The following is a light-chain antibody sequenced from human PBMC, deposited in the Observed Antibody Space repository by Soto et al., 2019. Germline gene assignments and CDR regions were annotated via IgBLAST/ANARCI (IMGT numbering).Light chain of an antibody. Sequence: LVLTQSPGTLSLSPGETATLSCRASQSVSNIYLAWYQQKPGQAPSLLIYGASSRATGIPDRFSGSGSGTDFTLTISRLEPEDFALYYCQQYNNWPITFGQGTRLEIK. CDR3: QQYNNWPIT. J-gene: IGKJ5*01. V-gene: IGKV3-20*01. CDR2: GAS. CDR1: QSVSNIY.